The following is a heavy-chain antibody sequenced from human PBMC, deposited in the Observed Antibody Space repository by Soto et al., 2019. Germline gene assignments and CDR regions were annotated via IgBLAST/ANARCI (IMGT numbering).Heavy chain of an antibody. CDR1: GFTFSSYG. CDR3: ATGRMTNDY. V-gene: IGHV3-33*01. J-gene: IGHJ4*02. CDR2: IWYDGSNK. Sequence: QVQLVESGGGVVQPGRSLRLSCAASGFTFSSYGMHWVRQAPGKGLEWVAVIWYDGSNKYYADSVKGRFTISRDNSKNTLYLQMNSLRAEDTAVYYCATGRMTNDYWGQGTLVTVSS. D-gene: IGHD4-17*01.